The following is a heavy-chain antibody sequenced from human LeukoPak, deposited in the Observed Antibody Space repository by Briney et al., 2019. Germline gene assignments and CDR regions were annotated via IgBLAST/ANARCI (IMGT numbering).Heavy chain of an antibody. CDR1: GGSTSSSSYY. V-gene: IGHV4-39*01. Sequence: SETLSLTCTVSGGSTSSSSYYWGWIRQPPGKGLEWIGSIYYSGSTYYNPSLKSRVTISVDTSKNQFSLKLRSVTAADTAVYYCARRPRAGWFDPWGQGTLVTVPS. CDR2: IYYSGST. J-gene: IGHJ5*02. CDR3: ARRPRAGWFDP.